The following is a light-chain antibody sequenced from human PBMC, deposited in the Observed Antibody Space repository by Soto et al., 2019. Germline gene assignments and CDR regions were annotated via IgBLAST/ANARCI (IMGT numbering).Light chain of an antibody. CDR1: SGHSNYA. Sequence: QSVLTQSPSASASLGASVKLTCTLSSGHSNYAIAWHQQQSEKGPRYLMKLNSDGSHSKGDGIPDRFSGSSSGAERYLTIPSLQSEDEADYYCQTWGSGLVVFGGGTKLTVL. CDR2: LNSDGSH. J-gene: IGLJ2*01. V-gene: IGLV4-69*01. CDR3: QTWGSGLVV.